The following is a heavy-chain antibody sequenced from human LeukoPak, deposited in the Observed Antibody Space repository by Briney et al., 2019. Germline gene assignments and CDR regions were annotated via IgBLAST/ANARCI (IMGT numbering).Heavy chain of an antibody. CDR2: LYHSGTT. CDR1: GYSISSPYY. CDR3: ASGEGYNSWAFRFDP. V-gene: IGHV4-38-2*02. Sequence: SETLSLTCTVSGYSISSPYYWGWIRQPPGKGLEWIGTLYHSGTTYYKPFLESRITMSIDTSKNQFSLSLRSVTAADTAVYCCASGEGYNSWAFRFDPWGQGTLVTVAS. J-gene: IGHJ5*02. D-gene: IGHD5-24*01.